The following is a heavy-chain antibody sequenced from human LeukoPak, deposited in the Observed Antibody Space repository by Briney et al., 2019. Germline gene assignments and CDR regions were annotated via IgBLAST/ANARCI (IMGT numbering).Heavy chain of an antibody. V-gene: IGHV1-8*01. J-gene: IGHJ4*02. D-gene: IGHD3-9*01. CDR1: GYTFTSYD. CDR3: ARGPLYYDILTGTTDY. Sequence: GASVKVSCKASGYTFTSYDINWVRQATGQELEWMGWMNPNSGNTGYAQKFQGRVTMTRNTSISTAYMELSSLRSEDTAVYYCARGPLYYDILTGTTDYWGQGTLVTVSS. CDR2: MNPNSGNT.